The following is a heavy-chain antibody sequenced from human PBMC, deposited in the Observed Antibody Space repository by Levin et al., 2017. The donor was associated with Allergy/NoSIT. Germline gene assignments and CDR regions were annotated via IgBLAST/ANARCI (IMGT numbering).Heavy chain of an antibody. D-gene: IGHD5-12*01. CDR3: ARSASSGYWWADQDSYYYMDF. V-gene: IGHV1-2*02. CDR1: GYTFIGYY. CDR2: INPKSGGT. J-gene: IGHJ6*03. Sequence: ASVKVSCKASGYTFIGYYMHWVRQAPGQGLEWMGWINPKSGGTNYEQIFQGRVAMTSDTSISTAYMELSSLRSADTAVYFCARSASSGYWWADQDSYYYMDFWGKGTTVTVSS.